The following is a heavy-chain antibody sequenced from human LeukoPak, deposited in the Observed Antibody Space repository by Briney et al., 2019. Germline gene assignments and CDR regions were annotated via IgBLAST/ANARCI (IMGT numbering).Heavy chain of an antibody. J-gene: IGHJ4*02. CDR1: GFTFSSYA. CDR3: AKEPVGITMVRGGI. CDR2: ITGSGGST. Sequence: GGSLRLSCAASGFTFSSYAMSWVRQAPGKGLEWVSAITGSGGSTYYADSVKGLFTISRDNSKNTLYLQINSLRAEDAAVYYCAKEPVGITMVRGGIWGQGTLVTVSS. D-gene: IGHD3-10*01. V-gene: IGHV3-23*01.